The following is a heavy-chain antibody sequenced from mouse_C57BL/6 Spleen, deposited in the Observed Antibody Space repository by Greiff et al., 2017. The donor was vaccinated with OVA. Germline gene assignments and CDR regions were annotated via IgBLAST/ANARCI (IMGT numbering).Heavy chain of an antibody. CDR2: IYPGSGST. D-gene: IGHD4-1*01. CDR3: ARTGTDYWYFDV. J-gene: IGHJ1*03. CDR1: GYTFTSYW. V-gene: IGHV1-55*01. Sequence: VKLQESGAELVKPGASVKMSCKASGYTFTSYWITWVKQRPGQGLEWIGDIYPGSGSTNYNEKFKSKATLTVDTSSSTAYMQLSSLTSEDSAVYYCARTGTDYWYFDVWGTGTTVTVSS.